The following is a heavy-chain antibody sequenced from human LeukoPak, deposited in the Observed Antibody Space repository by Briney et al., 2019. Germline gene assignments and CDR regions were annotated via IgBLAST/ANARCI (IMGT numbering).Heavy chain of an antibody. Sequence: GGSLRLSCAASGFTLSSNYMSCVRQAPGKGLEGGSVIYSGCSTYYADSVKGRFTISRDNSKNTLYLQMNSLRAEDTAVYYCVRVRMSGWTLGYAFDIWGQGTMVTVSS. V-gene: IGHV3-53*01. CDR1: GFTLSSNY. J-gene: IGHJ3*02. CDR2: IYSGCST. D-gene: IGHD6-19*01. CDR3: VRVRMSGWTLGYAFDI.